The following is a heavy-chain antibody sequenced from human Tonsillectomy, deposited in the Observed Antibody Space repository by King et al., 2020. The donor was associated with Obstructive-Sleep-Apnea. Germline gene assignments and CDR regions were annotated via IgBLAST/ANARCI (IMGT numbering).Heavy chain of an antibody. V-gene: IGHV3-11*01. CDR3: ARDRDPPSMIVMWGYFDY. CDR1: GFTFSDYY. CDR2: ISGRGSLM. Sequence: VQLVESGGGLVKPGGSRRLSGAASGFTFSDYYRSGIGQAPGKGLEGVSYISGRGSLMYYADSVKGRLPISRDNAKNSLSLQMNSLRAEDTAVYYCARDRDPPSMIVMWGYFDYWGQGTLVTVSS. D-gene: IGHD3-22*01. J-gene: IGHJ4*02.